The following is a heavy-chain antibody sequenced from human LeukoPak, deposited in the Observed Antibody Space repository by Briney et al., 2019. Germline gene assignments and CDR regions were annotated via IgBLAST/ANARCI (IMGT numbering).Heavy chain of an antibody. D-gene: IGHD3-16*01. V-gene: IGHV4-59*01. CDR2: IYYSGST. J-gene: IGHJ4*02. CDR1: GGSISSYY. CDR3: ARGGPRPSDY. Sequence: SETLSLTCTVSGGSISSYYCSWIRQPPGKGLEWIGYIYYSGSTHYNPSLMSRVTISVDTSKNQFSLKLSSVTAADTAVYYCARGGPRPSDYWGQGTLVTVSS.